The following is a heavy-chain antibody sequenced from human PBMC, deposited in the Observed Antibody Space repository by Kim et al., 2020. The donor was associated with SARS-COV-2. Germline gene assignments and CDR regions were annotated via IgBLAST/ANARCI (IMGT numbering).Heavy chain of an antibody. CDR3: ARDLPSMLRGANWFDP. D-gene: IGHD3-10*01. V-gene: IGHV3-21*01. J-gene: IGHJ5*02. CDR2: ISSSSSYL. Sequence: GGSLRLSCAASGFTFSSYSMNCVRQAPGKGLEWVSSISSSSSYLYYADSVKGRFTISRDNAQNSLYLQRNSLRAEDTAVYHCARDLPSMLRGANWFDPWGQGTLVTVSS. CDR1: GFTFSSYS.